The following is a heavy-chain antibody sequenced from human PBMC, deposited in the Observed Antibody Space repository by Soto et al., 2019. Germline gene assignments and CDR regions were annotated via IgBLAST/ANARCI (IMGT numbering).Heavy chain of an antibody. Sequence: SETLSLTCAVYGGSFIGYYWSWILQPPGKGLEWIGEINHSGSTNYNPSLKSRVTISVDTSKNQFSLKLSSVTAADTAVYYCARGGFVVVPAATKTYYYYYYMDVWGKGTTITVSS. CDR1: GGSFIGYY. CDR2: INHSGST. V-gene: IGHV4-34*01. D-gene: IGHD2-2*01. J-gene: IGHJ6*03. CDR3: ARGGFVVVPAATKTYYYYYYMDV.